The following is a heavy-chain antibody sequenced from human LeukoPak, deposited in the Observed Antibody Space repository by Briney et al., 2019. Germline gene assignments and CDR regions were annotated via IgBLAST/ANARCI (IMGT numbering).Heavy chain of an antibody. D-gene: IGHD1-26*01. Sequence: SETLSLTCTVSGGSISSYYWSWIRQPAGKGLEWIGRIYTSGSTNYNPSLKSRVTTSVDTSKNQFSLKLSSVTAADTAVYYCARTPYSGSKRDGFFDYWGQGTLVTVSS. CDR3: ARTPYSGSKRDGFFDY. J-gene: IGHJ4*02. CDR1: GGSISSYY. V-gene: IGHV4-4*07. CDR2: IYTSGST.